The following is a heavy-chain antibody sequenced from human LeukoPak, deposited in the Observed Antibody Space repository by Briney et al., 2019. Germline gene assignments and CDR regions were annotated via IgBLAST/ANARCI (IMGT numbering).Heavy chain of an antibody. Sequence: SETLSLTCTVSGGPITSSHWSWIRQPPGEGLEWIGFISNTGTTNYNPSLKSRVTISVDTSKNRFSLKLSSVTAADRALYYCARGMIAQSAGAFNIWGQGTVVTVSS. CDR3: ARGMIAQSAGAFNI. D-gene: IGHD3-22*01. J-gene: IGHJ3*02. CDR1: GGPITSSH. V-gene: IGHV4-59*01. CDR2: ISNTGTT.